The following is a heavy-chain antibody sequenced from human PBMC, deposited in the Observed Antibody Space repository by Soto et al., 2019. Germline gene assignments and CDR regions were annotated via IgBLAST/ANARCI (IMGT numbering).Heavy chain of an antibody. J-gene: IGHJ3*02. Sequence: LRLSCAALGLTVRGKKYITWVRQAPGKGLEWVSALYGVDGTYYADSAKGRFTISRDNSNNIIYLQMNSLGPDDTAVYYCASWLEREHAYDIWGLGTMVTVSS. CDR3: ASWLEREHAYDI. V-gene: IGHV3-53*01. D-gene: IGHD1-1*01. CDR1: GLTVRGKKY. CDR2: LYGVDGT.